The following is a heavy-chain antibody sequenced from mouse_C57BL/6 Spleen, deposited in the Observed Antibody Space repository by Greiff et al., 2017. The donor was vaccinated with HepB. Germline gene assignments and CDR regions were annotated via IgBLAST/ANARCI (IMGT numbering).Heavy chain of an antibody. J-gene: IGHJ2*01. CDR3: ARGELPFDY. V-gene: IGHV5-16*01. CDR1: GFTFSDYY. Sequence: EVKLVESEGGLVQPGSSMKLSCTASGFTFSDYYMAWVRQVPEKGLEWVANINYDGSSTYYLDSLKSRFIISRDNAKNILYLQMSSLKSEDTATYYCARGELPFDYWGQGTTLTVSS. CDR2: INYDGSST.